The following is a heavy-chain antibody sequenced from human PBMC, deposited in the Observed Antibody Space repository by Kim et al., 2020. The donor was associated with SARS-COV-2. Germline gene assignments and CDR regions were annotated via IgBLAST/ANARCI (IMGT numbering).Heavy chain of an antibody. D-gene: IGHD6-6*01. CDR1: GGSISSYY. J-gene: IGHJ3*02. V-gene: IGHV4-59*13. Sequence: SETLSLTCTVSGGSISSYYWSWIRQPPGKGLEWIGYIYYSGSNNYNPSLKSRVTISVDTSKNQSSLKLSSVTAADTAVYYCAGVPSSSNAVDIWGQGTMVTFSS. CDR3: AGVPSSSNAVDI. CDR2: IYYSGSN.